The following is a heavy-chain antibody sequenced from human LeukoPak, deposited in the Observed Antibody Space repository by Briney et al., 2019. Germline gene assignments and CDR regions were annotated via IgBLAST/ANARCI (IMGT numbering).Heavy chain of an antibody. CDR3: VKGPRPDITVAHTVEN. V-gene: IGHV3-23*01. Sequence: GGSLKLSCAASGFTFSGPAMHWVRQVPGRGLEWVSTISSRGDSTYVADSVKGRFTISRDNSKNSLYLQMNTVRAEDTAVYYCVKGPRPDITVAHTVENWGQGTLITVSS. CDR2: ISSRGDST. CDR1: GFTFSGPA. J-gene: IGHJ4*02. D-gene: IGHD6-19*01.